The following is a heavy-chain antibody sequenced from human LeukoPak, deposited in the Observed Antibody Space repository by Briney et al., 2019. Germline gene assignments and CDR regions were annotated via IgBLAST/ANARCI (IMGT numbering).Heavy chain of an antibody. CDR1: GGSISSYH. Sequence: SETLSLTCTVSGGSISSYHWSWIRQPPGKGLEWIGYIYYSGSTNYNPSLKSRVTISVDTSKNQFSLKLSSVTAADTAVYYCARHGGLRYFDWLLNYWGQGTLVTVSS. D-gene: IGHD3-9*01. CDR2: IYYSGST. CDR3: ARHGGLRYFDWLLNY. V-gene: IGHV4-59*01. J-gene: IGHJ4*02.